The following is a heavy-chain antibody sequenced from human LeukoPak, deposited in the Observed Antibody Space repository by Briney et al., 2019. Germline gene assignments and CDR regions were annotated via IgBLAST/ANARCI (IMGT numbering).Heavy chain of an antibody. J-gene: IGHJ4*02. Sequence: GGSLRLSCAASGFTFSSYEMNWVRQAPGKGLDWVSYISSSGSTIYYADSVKGRFTISRDNAKNSLYLQMNSLRAEDTAVYYCARDGGVTVTPGFDYWGQGTLVTVSS. CDR2: ISSSGSTI. CDR3: ARDGGVTVTPGFDY. CDR1: GFTFSSYE. V-gene: IGHV3-48*03. D-gene: IGHD4-17*01.